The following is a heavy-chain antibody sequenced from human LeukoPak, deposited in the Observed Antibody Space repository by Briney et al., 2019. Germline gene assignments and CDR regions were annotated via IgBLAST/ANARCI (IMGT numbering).Heavy chain of an antibody. CDR3: AKGGGGVHAS. Sequence: GGSLRLSCAASGFTFSSYSMNWVRQAPGKGLEWVSSISGSGDNTYYADSVKGRFTISRDNSKNTLFLQMNSLKADDTAVYYCAKGGGGVHASWGQGTLVTVSS. D-gene: IGHD3-16*01. CDR1: GFTFSSYS. V-gene: IGHV3-23*01. CDR2: ISGSGDNT. J-gene: IGHJ5*02.